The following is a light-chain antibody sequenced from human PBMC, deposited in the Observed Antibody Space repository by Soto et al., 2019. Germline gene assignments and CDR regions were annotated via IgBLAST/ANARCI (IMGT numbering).Light chain of an antibody. CDR1: SSDVGAYNF. Sequence: QSVLAQPASVSGSPGPSITISCTGTSSDVGAYNFVSWYQQHPDKAPKLMIFDVSNRPSGVSNRFSGSKSGNTASLTISGLQSEDEAEYYCGSYTTTSNYVFGTGTKVTVL. V-gene: IGLV2-14*03. CDR2: DVS. J-gene: IGLJ1*01. CDR3: GSYTTTSNYV.